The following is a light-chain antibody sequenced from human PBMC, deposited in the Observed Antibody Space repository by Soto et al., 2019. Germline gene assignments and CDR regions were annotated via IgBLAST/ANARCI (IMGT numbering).Light chain of an antibody. J-gene: IGKJ1*01. CDR3: QQYNSYPWT. CDR2: KAS. V-gene: IGKV1-5*03. Sequence: DIQMTQSPSTLSASVGDRVTITCRASQIINSWLAWYQQKPGKAPKVLIYKASSLESGVPSRFNGIGSGTEFTLTISSLQPYDFATYYFQQYNSYPWTFGQGTKLEIK. CDR1: QIINSW.